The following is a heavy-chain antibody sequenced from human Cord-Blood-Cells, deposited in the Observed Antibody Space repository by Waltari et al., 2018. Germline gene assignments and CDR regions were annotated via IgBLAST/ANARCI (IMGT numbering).Heavy chain of an antibody. CDR1: GYTLPGYY. CDR2: INPNSGGT. D-gene: IGHD7-27*01. V-gene: IGHV1-2*04. J-gene: IGHJ4*02. CDR3: ARAAGDGHYYFDY. Sequence: QVQLVQSGAEVKKPGASVKVSCKASGYTLPGYYMHWVRQAPGQGLEWMGWINPNSGGTNYAQKFQGWVTMTRDTSISTAYMELSRLRSDDTAVYYCARAAGDGHYYFDYWGQGTLVTVSS.